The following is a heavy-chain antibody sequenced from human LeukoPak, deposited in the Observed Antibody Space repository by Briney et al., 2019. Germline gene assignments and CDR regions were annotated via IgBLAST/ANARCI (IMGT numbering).Heavy chain of an antibody. CDR2: ISYDGSNK. CDR1: GFTFSSYA. CDR3: ATGASEYYYDSSGPY. J-gene: IGHJ4*02. D-gene: IGHD3-22*01. V-gene: IGHV3-30-3*01. Sequence: PGGSLRLSCAASGFTFSSYAMHWVRQAPGTGPEWVTLISYDGSNKYCADSVKGRFTISRDNSKNTLYLQMNSLRAEDTAVYYCATGASEYYYDSSGPYWGQGTLVTVSS.